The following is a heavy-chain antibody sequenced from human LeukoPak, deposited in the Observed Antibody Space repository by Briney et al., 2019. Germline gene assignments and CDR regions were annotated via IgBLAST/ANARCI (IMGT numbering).Heavy chain of an antibody. J-gene: IGHJ5*02. D-gene: IGHD3-22*01. V-gene: IGHV1-3*03. CDR2: INAGNGNT. Sequence: ASVKVSCKASGYTFTSYAMHWVRQAPGQRLEWMGWINAGNGNTKYSQEFQGRVTITRDTSASTAYMELSSLRSEDMAVYNCARGPNWYYYDSSGYPLNWFDPWGQGTLVTVSS. CDR1: GYTFTSYA. CDR3: ARGPNWYYYDSSGYPLNWFDP.